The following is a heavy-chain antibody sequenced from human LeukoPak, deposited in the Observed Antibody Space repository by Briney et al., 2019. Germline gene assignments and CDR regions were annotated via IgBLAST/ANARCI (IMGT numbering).Heavy chain of an antibody. V-gene: IGHV4-31*03. D-gene: IGHD4-23*01. J-gene: IGHJ6*02. CDR3: ARVRTSAGMDV. Sequence: PSETLPLTCTVSGGSISSGGYYWSWIRQHPGKGLEWIGYIYYSGSTYYNPSLKSRVTISVDTSKNQFSLKLSSVTAADTAVYYCARVRTSAGMDVWGQGTTVTVSS. CDR1: GGSISSGGYY. CDR2: IYYSGST.